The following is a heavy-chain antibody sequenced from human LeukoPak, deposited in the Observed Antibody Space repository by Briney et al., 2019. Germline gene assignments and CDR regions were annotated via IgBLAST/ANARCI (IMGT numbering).Heavy chain of an antibody. D-gene: IGHD5-12*01. CDR2: IYYSGST. CDR1: GGSISSSSYY. CDR3: ARDIVATMAHDY. V-gene: IGHV4-39*02. Sequence: PSETLSLTCTVSGGSISSSSYYWGWIRQPPGKGLAWIGSIYYSGSTYYNPSLKSRVTISVDTSKNQFSLKLSSVTAADTAVYYCARDIVATMAHDYWGQGTLVTVSS. J-gene: IGHJ4*02.